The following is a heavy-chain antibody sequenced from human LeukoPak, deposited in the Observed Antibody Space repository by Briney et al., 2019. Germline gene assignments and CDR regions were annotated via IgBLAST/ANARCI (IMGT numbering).Heavy chain of an antibody. V-gene: IGHV3-21*01. CDR2: ISFTSGYI. J-gene: IGHJ4*02. CDR1: GFTFSSYS. CDR3: ARDRGSGWFYDIDY. D-gene: IGHD6-19*01. Sequence: PGGSLRLSCAASGFTFSSYSMNWVRQAPWKGLEWVSSISFTSGYIYYADSVKGRFTISRDNAKNSLCLQMNSLRAEDTAVYYCARDRGSGWFYDIDYWGQGTLVTVSS.